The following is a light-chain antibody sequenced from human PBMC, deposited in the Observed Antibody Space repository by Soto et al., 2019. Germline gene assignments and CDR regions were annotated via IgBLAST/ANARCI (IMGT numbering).Light chain of an antibody. Sequence: EMVFTQSPSTRALSTGERATLSCRASQSVSSYLAWYQQKPGQAPRLLIYDASNRATGIPARFSGSGYGTDFTLTISSLEPEDFAVYYCQQRSNWPITFGQGTRLEIK. CDR1: QSVSSY. J-gene: IGKJ5*01. CDR3: QQRSNWPIT. V-gene: IGKV3-11*01. CDR2: DAS.